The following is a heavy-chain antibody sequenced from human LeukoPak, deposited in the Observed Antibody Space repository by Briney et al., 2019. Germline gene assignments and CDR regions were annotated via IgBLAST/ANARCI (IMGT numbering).Heavy chain of an antibody. J-gene: IGHJ4*02. CDR1: GFTSSSNY. Sequence: GGSLRLSCAASGFTSSSNYMRWVGQAPGKGLEGGSLIYSGGTTYYADSVKGPFTISRENSKNTLYLQINSLRAEDTAVYYWAKENYFWSGYFDFWGQGTLVTVSS. D-gene: IGHD3-3*01. V-gene: IGHV3-53*01. CDR3: AKENYFWSGYFDF. CDR2: IYSGGTT.